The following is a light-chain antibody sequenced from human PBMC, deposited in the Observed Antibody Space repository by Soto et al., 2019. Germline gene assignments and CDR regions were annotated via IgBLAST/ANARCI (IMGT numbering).Light chain of an antibody. V-gene: IGKV3-20*01. CDR1: QSVSNNY. CDR3: QQYGSSPRS. Sequence: VPNRFPAALSFSVGHRDTVXCRASQSVSNNYLAWYQQKPGQAPRLLIYGASSRATGIPDRFAGSGSGTDFTLTISRLEPEDFAVYYCQQYGSSPRSFGQGTKVDIK. CDR2: GAS. J-gene: IGKJ1*01.